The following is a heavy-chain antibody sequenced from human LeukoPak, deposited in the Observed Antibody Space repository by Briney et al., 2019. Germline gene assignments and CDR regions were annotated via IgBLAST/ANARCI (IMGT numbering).Heavy chain of an antibody. V-gene: IGHV3-74*01. D-gene: IGHD5-18*01. Sequence: GGSLRLSCAASGFTFSSYWMHWVRQAPGKGLVWVSRINSDGSSTSYANSVKGRFTISRDNAKNTLYLQMNSLRAEDTAVYYCARKAGGYSYGPLDYWGQGTLVTVSS. CDR1: GFTFSSYW. J-gene: IGHJ4*02. CDR3: ARKAGGYSYGPLDY. CDR2: INSDGSST.